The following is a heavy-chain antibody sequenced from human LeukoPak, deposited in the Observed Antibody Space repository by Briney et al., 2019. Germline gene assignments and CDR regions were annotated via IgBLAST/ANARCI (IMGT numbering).Heavy chain of an antibody. CDR1: GFTFSNTW. J-gene: IGHJ4*02. Sequence: GGSLRLSCAASGFTFSNTWMSWVRQAPGKGLEWVGRIKSKTDGGTTDYAAPVKGRFTISRDDSKNTLYLQMNSLKTEDIAVYYCTTDLGIAVAGTSDYWGQGTLVTVSS. D-gene: IGHD6-19*01. CDR2: IKSKTDGGTT. V-gene: IGHV3-15*01. CDR3: TTDLGIAVAGTSDY.